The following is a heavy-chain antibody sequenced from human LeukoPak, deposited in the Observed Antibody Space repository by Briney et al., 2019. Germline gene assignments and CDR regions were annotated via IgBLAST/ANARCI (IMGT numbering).Heavy chain of an antibody. V-gene: IGHV3-48*04. CDR3: ARVQTSKTYYYYGMDV. CDR2: ISSSSSTI. CDR1: GFTFSSYS. Sequence: GGSLRLSCAASGFTFSSYSMNWVRQAPGKGLEWVSYISSSSSTIYYADSVKGRFTISRDNAKNSLYLQMNSLRAEDTAVYYCARVQTSKTYYYYGMDVWGQGTTVTVSS. D-gene: IGHD1-7*01. J-gene: IGHJ6*02.